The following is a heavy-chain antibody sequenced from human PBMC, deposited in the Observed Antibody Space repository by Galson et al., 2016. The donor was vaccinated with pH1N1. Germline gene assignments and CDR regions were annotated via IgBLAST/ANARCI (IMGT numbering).Heavy chain of an antibody. CDR2: INHSGST. Sequence: SETLSLTCVVSGGSINDFGYYWGWVRQPPGKGLVWIGDINHSGSTKYNPSLRSRVAISVDTSKNQLSLKLRSVSAADTAVYYCARVGYTYGPYYGMDVWGPGTTVTVSS. CDR3: ARVGYTYGPYYGMDV. V-gene: IGHV4-34*01. CDR1: GGSINDFGYY. J-gene: IGHJ6*02. D-gene: IGHD5-24*01.